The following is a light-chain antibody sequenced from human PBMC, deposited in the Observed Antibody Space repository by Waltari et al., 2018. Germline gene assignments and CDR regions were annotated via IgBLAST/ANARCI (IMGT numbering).Light chain of an antibody. V-gene: IGKV3-11*01. CDR2: DTS. CDR1: QRVDMY. CDR3: QQRRNWPLT. Sequence: EIVLTQSPATLSLSPGERATLSCRASQRVDMYLAWYQQRPGHAPRLLIYDTSNRATDIPARFSGSGSETDFSLTISSLEPEDFAVYYCQQRRNWPLTFGGGTKVEIK. J-gene: IGKJ4*01.